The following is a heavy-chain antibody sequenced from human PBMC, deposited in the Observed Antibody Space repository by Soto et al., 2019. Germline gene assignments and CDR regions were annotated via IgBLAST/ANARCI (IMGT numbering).Heavy chain of an antibody. Sequence: QLVESGGRLIQPGGSLRISCAGFWFPGSSKYMSWVPPAPGKGLEWVSVIYSGGSTYYADSVKGRFTISRDNSKNTLYLQMNSLRAEDTAVYYCARVAHSLWGMDVWGQGTTVTVSS. CDR1: WFPGSSKY. V-gene: IGHV3-53*01. D-gene: IGHD3-10*01. CDR2: IYSGGST. J-gene: IGHJ6*02. CDR3: ARVAHSLWGMDV.